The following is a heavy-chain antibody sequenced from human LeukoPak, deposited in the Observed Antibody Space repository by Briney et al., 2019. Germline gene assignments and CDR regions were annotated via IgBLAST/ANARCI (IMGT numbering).Heavy chain of an antibody. CDR3: ARDSGGWGSYYYYGMDV. D-gene: IGHD6-19*01. Sequence: PSETLSLTCTVSGGSISSYYWSWIRQPPGKGLEWIGYIYYSGSTNYNPSLKSRVTISVDTSKNQFSLKLSSVTAADTAVYYCARDSGGWGSYYYYGMDVWGQGTTVTVS. CDR1: GGSISSYY. V-gene: IGHV4-59*01. J-gene: IGHJ6*02. CDR2: IYYSGST.